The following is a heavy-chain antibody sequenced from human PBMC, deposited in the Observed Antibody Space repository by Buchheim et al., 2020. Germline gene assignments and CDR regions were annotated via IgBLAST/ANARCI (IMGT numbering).Heavy chain of an antibody. Sequence: QVQLQQWGAGLLKPSETLSLTSAVYGGSFSGYYWSWSRQPPGKGLEWIGEINHSGSTNYNPSLKSRVTISVDTSKNQFSLKLSSVTAADTAVYYCLGLTMNGMDVWGQGTT. D-gene: IGHD3-10*01. V-gene: IGHV4-34*01. CDR1: GGSFSGYY. J-gene: IGHJ6*02. CDR3: LGLTMNGMDV. CDR2: INHSGST.